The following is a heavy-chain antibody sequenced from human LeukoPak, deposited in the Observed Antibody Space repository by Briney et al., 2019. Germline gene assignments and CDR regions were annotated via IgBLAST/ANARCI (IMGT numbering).Heavy chain of an antibody. CDR1: GYTLTSYY. Sequence: GASVKVSCKASGYTLTSYYMHWGRQAPGQGLEWMGIINPSGGSTSYAQKFQGRVTMTRDTSTSTVYMELSRLRSEDTAVYYCARTGGDGAGYYFDYWGQGALVTVSS. V-gene: IGHV1-46*01. CDR3: ARTGGDGAGYYFDY. CDR2: INPSGGST. J-gene: IGHJ4*02. D-gene: IGHD2-21*02.